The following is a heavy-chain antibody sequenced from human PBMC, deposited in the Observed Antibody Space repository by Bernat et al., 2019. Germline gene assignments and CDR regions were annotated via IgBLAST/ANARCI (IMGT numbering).Heavy chain of an antibody. CDR3: TTRSTLYGFDY. CDR1: GFTFNNAW. J-gene: IGHJ4*02. D-gene: IGHD2/OR15-2a*01. CDR2: IKSKTDGGTT. Sequence: EVQLVESGGGLVKPGGSLRLSCAASGFTFNNAWMSWVRQAPGKGLEWVGRIKSKTDGGTTDYAAPVKGRFTISRDDSRNTLYLQMNSLKTEDTAMYYCTTRSTLYGFDYWGQGTLATVSS. V-gene: IGHV3-15*01.